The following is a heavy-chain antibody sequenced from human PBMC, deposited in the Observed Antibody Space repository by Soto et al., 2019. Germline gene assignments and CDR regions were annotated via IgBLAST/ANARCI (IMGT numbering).Heavy chain of an antibody. J-gene: IGHJ4*02. CDR3: ARDSNQDTAMVTNVLGYFDY. CDR1: GFTFSSYA. CDR2: ISYDGSNK. V-gene: IGHV3-30-3*01. D-gene: IGHD5-18*01. Sequence: QVQLVESGGGVVQPGRSLRLSCAASGFTFSSYAMHWVRQAPGKGLEWVAVISYDGSNKYYADSVKGRFTISRDNSKKTLYLQMNSLRAEDTAVYYCARDSNQDTAMVTNVLGYFDYWGQGTLVTVSS.